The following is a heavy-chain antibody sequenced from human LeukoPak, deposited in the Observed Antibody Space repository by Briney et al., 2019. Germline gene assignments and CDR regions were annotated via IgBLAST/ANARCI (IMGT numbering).Heavy chain of an antibody. V-gene: IGHV3-23*01. CDR1: GFTFSSYA. CDR3: AKVWGFSSSWYGGTFDY. J-gene: IGHJ4*02. D-gene: IGHD6-13*01. CDR2: ISGSGGST. Sequence: GGSLRPSCAASGFTFSSYAMSWVRQAPGKGLEWVSAISGSGGSTYYADSVKGRFTISRDNSKNTLYLQMNSLRAEDTAVYYCAKVWGFSSSWYGGTFDYWGQGTLVTVSS.